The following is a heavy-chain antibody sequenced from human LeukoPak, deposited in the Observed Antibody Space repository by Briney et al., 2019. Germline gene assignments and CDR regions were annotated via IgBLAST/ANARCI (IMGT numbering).Heavy chain of an antibody. J-gene: IGHJ6*02. D-gene: IGHD4-17*01. Sequence: KPSETLSLTCTVSGGSISSCYWSWIRQPAGKGLEWIGRIYTSGSTNYNPSLKSRVTMSVDTSKNQFSLKLSSVTAADTAVYYCARDFYGDYRDYYYYGMDVWGQGTTVTVSS. CDR3: ARDFYGDYRDYYYYGMDV. V-gene: IGHV4-4*07. CDR2: IYTSGST. CDR1: GGSISSCY.